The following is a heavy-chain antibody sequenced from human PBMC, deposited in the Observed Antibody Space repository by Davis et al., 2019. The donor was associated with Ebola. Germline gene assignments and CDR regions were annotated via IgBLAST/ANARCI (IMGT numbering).Heavy chain of an antibody. D-gene: IGHD3-10*01. CDR3: ASGTYYGSGSYIDY. CDR1: GYTFTIYY. V-gene: IGHV1-46*01. Sequence: AASVKVSCKAFGYTFTIYYIHWVRQAPGQGLEWMGIVNPSGGSTTYAQKFQGRVTMTRDTSTSTVYMELSSLRSEDTAVYYCASGTYYGSGSYIDYWGQGTLVTVSS. J-gene: IGHJ4*02. CDR2: VNPSGGST.